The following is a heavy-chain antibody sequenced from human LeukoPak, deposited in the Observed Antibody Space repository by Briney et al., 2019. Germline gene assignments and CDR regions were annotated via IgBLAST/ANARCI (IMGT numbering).Heavy chain of an antibody. CDR3: ARGEYMWFDP. Sequence: GGSLRLSCGASGFTFSTYWMSWVRQAPGKGLEWVANIKRDGSDKYYVDSVKGRFTISRDNAKNSLYLQMNSLRAEDTAVYYCARGEYMWFDPWGQGTLVTASS. D-gene: IGHD2/OR15-2a*01. V-gene: IGHV3-7*01. J-gene: IGHJ5*02. CDR1: GFTFSTYW. CDR2: IKRDGSDK.